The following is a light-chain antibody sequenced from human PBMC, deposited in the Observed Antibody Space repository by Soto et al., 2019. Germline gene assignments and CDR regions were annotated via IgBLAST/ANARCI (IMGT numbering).Light chain of an antibody. J-gene: IGKJ2*01. CDR1: QSISSY. Sequence: DIQMTQSPSSLSASVGDRVTITCRASQSISSYLNWYQQKPGKAPKLLIYAASSLQSGVPSRFSGIGSGTDFTLTISSLQPEDFATYYCQQSYGTPYTFGQGTKVDIK. CDR3: QQSYGTPYT. V-gene: IGKV1-39*01. CDR2: AAS.